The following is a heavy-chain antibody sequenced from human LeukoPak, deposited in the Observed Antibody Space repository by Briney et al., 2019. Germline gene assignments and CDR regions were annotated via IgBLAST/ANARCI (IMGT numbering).Heavy chain of an antibody. CDR1: GFTFSTYW. D-gene: IGHD3-22*01. CDR3: ARDPSIGPSGMDV. V-gene: IGHV3-74*01. Sequence: GGSLRLSCAASGFTFSTYWMHWVRQAPGKGLVWVSRINSDGSSTNYADSVKGRFTISRDNAKNTLYLQMNSLRAEDTAVYYCARDPSIGPSGMDVWGQGTTVTFSS. CDR2: INSDGSST. J-gene: IGHJ6*02.